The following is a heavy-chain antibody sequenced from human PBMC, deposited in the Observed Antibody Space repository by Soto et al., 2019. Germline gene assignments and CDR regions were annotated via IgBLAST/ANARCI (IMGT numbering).Heavy chain of an antibody. Sequence: QVQLVESGGGVVPPWRSLRLSCAASGFTFNSYAMNCVRQAPGKGLEWVSVISYDGSTEYYADSVRGRFTISRDKSKNSLYLQMNSLRAEDTAGYYCARILFDFVVVRLPSAWGVNDNGGQGNLVTVSS. D-gene: IGHD2-15*01. CDR2: ISYDGSTE. J-gene: IGHJ4*02. CDR1: GFTFNSYA. V-gene: IGHV3-30-3*01. CDR3: ARILFDFVVVRLPSAWGVNDN.